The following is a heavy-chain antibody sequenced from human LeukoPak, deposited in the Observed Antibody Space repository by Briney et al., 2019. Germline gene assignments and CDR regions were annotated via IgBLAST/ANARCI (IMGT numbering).Heavy chain of an antibody. Sequence: SETLSLTCAVYGGSFSGYYWSWIPQPPGKGLEWIGEINHSGSTNYNPPLKSRVTISVDTSKNQFSLKLSSVTAADTVVYYCARAYYGSGSFFDYWGQGTLVTVSS. D-gene: IGHD3-10*01. CDR1: GGSFSGYY. CDR2: INHSGST. CDR3: ARAYYGSGSFFDY. V-gene: IGHV4-34*01. J-gene: IGHJ4*02.